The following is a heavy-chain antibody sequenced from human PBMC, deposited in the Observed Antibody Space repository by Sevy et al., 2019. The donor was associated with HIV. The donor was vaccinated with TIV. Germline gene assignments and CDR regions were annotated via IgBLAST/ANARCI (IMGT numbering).Heavy chain of an antibody. V-gene: IGHV3-30*02. Sequence: GGSLRLSCAASGFTFSSYGMHWVRQAPGKGLEWVAFIRYDGSNKYYADSVKGRFTISRDNSKNTLYLQMNSLRAEDTAGYYCAKGTVDIVLVVYAIPLSYGMDVWGQGTTVTVSS. CDR1: GFTFSSYG. CDR2: IRYDGSNK. D-gene: IGHD2-8*02. CDR3: AKGTVDIVLVVYAIPLSYGMDV. J-gene: IGHJ6*02.